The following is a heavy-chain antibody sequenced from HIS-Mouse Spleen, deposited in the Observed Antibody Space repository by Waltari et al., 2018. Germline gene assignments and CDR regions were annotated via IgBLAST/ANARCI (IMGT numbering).Heavy chain of an antibody. Sequence: QLQLQESGPGLVKPSETLSLTCTVSGGSISSSSYYWGWIRPPPGKGLEWIGSIYYSGSTYYNPSLKSRVTISVDTSKNQFSLKLSSVTAADTAVYYCAREIPYSSSWYDWYFDLWGRGTLFTVSS. J-gene: IGHJ2*01. V-gene: IGHV4-39*07. CDR3: AREIPYSSSWYDWYFDL. CDR1: GGSISSSSYY. CDR2: IYYSGST. D-gene: IGHD6-13*01.